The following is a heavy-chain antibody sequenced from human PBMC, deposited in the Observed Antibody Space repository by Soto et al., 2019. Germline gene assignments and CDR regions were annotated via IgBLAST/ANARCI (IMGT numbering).Heavy chain of an antibody. D-gene: IGHD6-19*01. Sequence: PGGPLRLSCAASGFTFVTYPMSWSRQAPGKGLEWVSAISGSGGSTYYADSVKGRFTISRDNSKNTLYLQMNSLRAEDTAVYYCAKDRKSGSGWYWDYWGQGTLVTVSS. CDR1: GFTFVTYP. CDR3: AKDRKSGSGWYWDY. J-gene: IGHJ4*02. V-gene: IGHV3-23*01. CDR2: ISGSGGST.